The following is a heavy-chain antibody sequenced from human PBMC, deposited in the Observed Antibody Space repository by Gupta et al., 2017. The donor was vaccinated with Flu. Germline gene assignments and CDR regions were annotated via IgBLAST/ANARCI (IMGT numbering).Heavy chain of an antibody. D-gene: IGHD1/OR15-1a*01. CDR3: ARRNMYEKTFDH. CDR2: ADYSGNT. J-gene: IGHJ5*02. Sequence: QLQLQESGPGLVKPSETLSLICTVSGDSITSNNYLWGWMRQPPGKGLEWIGHADYSGNTFYRPSLKSRATMSVDTAKNQFSLKLNSVTAADTAVYYCARRNMYEKTFDHWGQGTLVTVSS. V-gene: IGHV4-39*01. CDR1: GDSITSNNYL.